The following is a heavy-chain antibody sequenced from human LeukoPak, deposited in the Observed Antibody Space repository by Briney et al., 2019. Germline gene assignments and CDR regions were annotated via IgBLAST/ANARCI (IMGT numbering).Heavy chain of an antibody. CDR3: ARDQGDGYNTGDY. CDR1: GYTFTSYG. Sequence: GASVKVSCKASGYTFTSYGISWVRQAPGQGLEWMGWISAYNGNTNYAQKFQGRVTMTRNTSISTAYMELSSLRSEDTAVYYCARDQGDGYNTGDYWGQGTLVTVSS. J-gene: IGHJ4*02. CDR2: ISAYNGNT. D-gene: IGHD5-24*01. V-gene: IGHV1-18*01.